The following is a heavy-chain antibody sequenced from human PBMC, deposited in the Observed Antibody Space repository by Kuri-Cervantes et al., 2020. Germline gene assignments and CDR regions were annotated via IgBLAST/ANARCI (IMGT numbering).Heavy chain of an antibody. CDR1: GASIRSGAYY. Sequence: SETLSLTCRVSGASIRSGAYYWSWIRQHQGKGLEWLGYIYYTGRTHYNPSFKSRLIISIDTSKNQFSLKLSSVTVADTAVYYCARETGWYDPWGQGALVTVSS. CDR2: IYYTGRT. V-gene: IGHV4-31*03. D-gene: IGHD1-1*01. J-gene: IGHJ5*02. CDR3: ARETGWYDP.